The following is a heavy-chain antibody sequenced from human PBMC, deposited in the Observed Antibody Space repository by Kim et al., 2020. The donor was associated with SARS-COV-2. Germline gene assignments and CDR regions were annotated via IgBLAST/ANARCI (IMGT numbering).Heavy chain of an antibody. V-gene: IGHV4-59*01. Sequence: SETLSLTCTVSGGSISSYYWTWIRQPPGKGLEWIGYFYYSGGTNYNPSLKSRVFMSVDKSTKQFSLKLSSVTAADTAVYYCARGVVMSTIYYYYALDVWGPGTTVTVSS. CDR2: FYYSGGT. CDR1: GGSISSYY. CDR3: ARGVVMSTIYYYYALDV. J-gene: IGHJ6*02. D-gene: IGHD1-1*01.